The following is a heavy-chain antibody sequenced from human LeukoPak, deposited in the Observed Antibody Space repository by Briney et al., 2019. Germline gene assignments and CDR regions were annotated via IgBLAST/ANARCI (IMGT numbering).Heavy chain of an antibody. CDR1: GYTFTGYY. Sequence: GPVKVSCKASGYTFTGYYMHWVRQAPGLGLEWMGWINPNSGGTNYAQKFQGRVTMTRDTSISTAYMELSRLRSDDTAVYYCASLDSSGLYYFDYWGQGTLVTVSS. D-gene: IGHD3-22*01. CDR2: INPNSGGT. V-gene: IGHV1-2*02. CDR3: ASLDSSGLYYFDY. J-gene: IGHJ4*02.